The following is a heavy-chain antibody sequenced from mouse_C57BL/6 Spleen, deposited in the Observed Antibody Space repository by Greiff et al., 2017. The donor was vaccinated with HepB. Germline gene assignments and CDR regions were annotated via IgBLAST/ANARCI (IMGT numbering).Heavy chain of an antibody. CDR1: GYTFTDYN. CDR2: INPNNGGT. J-gene: IGHJ4*01. D-gene: IGHD2-1*01. Sequence: EVQLVESGPELVKPGASVKMSCKASGYTFTDYNMHWVKQSHVKSLEWIGYINPNNGGTSYNQKFKGKATLTVNKSSSTAYMELRSLTSEDSAVYYCARGGNFYAMDYWGQGTSVTVSS. V-gene: IGHV1-22*01. CDR3: ARGGNFYAMDY.